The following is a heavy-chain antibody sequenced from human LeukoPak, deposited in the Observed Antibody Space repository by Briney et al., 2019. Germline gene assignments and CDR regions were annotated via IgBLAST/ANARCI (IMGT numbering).Heavy chain of an antibody. CDR1: GYSISSGNY. D-gene: IGHD2-2*01. V-gene: IGHV4-38-2*02. Sequence: SETLSLTCTVSGYSISSGNYWDWIRQPPGKGLEWIGSIYHSGSTYYNPSLKSRVTISVDTSKNQFSLKLSSVTAADTAVYYCAKRYCSSTTCYDDRGAFDYWGQGTLVTVSS. CDR3: AKRYCSSTTCYDDRGAFDY. CDR2: IYHSGST. J-gene: IGHJ4*02.